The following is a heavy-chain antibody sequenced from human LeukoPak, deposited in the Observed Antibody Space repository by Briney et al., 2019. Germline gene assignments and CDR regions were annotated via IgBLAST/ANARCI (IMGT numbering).Heavy chain of an antibody. V-gene: IGHV3-30*04. CDR1: GFTFSSYA. J-gene: IGHJ5*02. D-gene: IGHD2-2*01. CDR2: ISYDGSNK. CDR3: AGYCSTTSCYSSPNWFDP. Sequence: GGSLRLSCAASGFTFSSYAMHWVRQAPGKGLEWVAVISYDGSNKYYADSVKGRFTISRDNSKNTLYLQMNSLRVEDTAVYYCAGYCSTTSCYSSPNWFDPWGQGTLVTVSS.